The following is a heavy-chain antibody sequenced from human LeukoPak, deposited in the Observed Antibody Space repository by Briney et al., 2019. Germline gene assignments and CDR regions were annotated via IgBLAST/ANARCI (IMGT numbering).Heavy chain of an antibody. CDR1: GGSISSYY. CDR3: ARLMSGSYGEGGYYYYYGMDV. D-gene: IGHD1-26*01. CDR2: IYYSGST. J-gene: IGHJ6*02. V-gene: IGHV4-59*08. Sequence: SETLSLTCTVSGGSISSYYWRWLRQPPGKGLVGFGYIYYSGSTNYNPSLKSRVTISVDTSKNQFSLKLSSVTAADTAVYYCARLMSGSYGEGGYYYYYGMDVWGQGTTVTVSS.